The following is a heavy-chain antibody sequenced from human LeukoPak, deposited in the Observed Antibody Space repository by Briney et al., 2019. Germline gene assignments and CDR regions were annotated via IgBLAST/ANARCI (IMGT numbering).Heavy chain of an antibody. Sequence: SETLSLTCAVYGGSFSGYYWSWIRQPPGKGLEWIGYIYYSGSTNYNPSLKSRVTISVDTSKNQFSLKLSSVTAADTAVYYCARDTDDFWSGYPYYWGQGTLVTVSS. V-gene: IGHV4-59*01. CDR2: IYYSGST. CDR3: ARDTDDFWSGYPYY. CDR1: GGSFSGYY. D-gene: IGHD3-3*01. J-gene: IGHJ4*02.